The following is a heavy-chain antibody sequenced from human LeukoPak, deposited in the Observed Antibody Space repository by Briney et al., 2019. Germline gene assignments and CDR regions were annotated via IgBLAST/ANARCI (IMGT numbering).Heavy chain of an antibody. CDR2: ISGSGGST. D-gene: IGHD3-10*01. CDR1: GLTFSNYA. Sequence: GGSLSLSCAASGLTFSNYAMSWVRQAPGKGLEWVSSISGSGGSTHYADSVKGRFTISRDNSKSTMYLQVNSLRAEDTAVYYCAKGSTYFYGSGTSDDAFDIWGQGTMVTVSS. CDR3: AKGSTYFYGSGTSDDAFDI. J-gene: IGHJ3*02. V-gene: IGHV3-23*01.